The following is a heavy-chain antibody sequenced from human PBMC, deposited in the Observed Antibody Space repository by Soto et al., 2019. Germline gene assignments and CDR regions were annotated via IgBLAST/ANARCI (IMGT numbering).Heavy chain of an antibody. J-gene: IGHJ6*02. CDR1: GFTFSSYA. CDR3: ARDELWGIVVVPAAIGMDV. CDR2: ISYDGSNK. V-gene: IGHV3-30-3*01. D-gene: IGHD2-2*01. Sequence: GSLRLSCAASGFTFSSYAMHWVRQAPGKGLEWVAVISYDGSNKYYADSVKGRFTISRDNSKNTLYLQMNSLRAEDTAVYYCARDELWGIVVVPAAIGMDVWGQGTTVTVSS.